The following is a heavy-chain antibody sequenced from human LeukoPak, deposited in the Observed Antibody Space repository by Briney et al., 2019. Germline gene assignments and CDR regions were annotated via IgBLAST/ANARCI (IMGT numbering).Heavy chain of an antibody. Sequence: PGGSLRLSCAASGFTFSSYAMSWVRQAPGKGLEWVSAISGSGGSTYYADSVKGRFPISRDNSKNTLYLQMNSLRAEDTAVYYCAKPPNSGYDLYFDYWGQGTLVTVSS. CDR3: AKPPNSGYDLYFDY. J-gene: IGHJ4*02. CDR1: GFTFSSYA. V-gene: IGHV3-23*01. D-gene: IGHD5-12*01. CDR2: ISGSGGST.